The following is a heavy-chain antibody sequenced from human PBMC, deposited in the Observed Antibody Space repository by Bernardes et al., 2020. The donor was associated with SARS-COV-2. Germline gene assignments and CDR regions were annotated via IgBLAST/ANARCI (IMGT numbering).Heavy chain of an antibody. J-gene: IGHJ4*02. CDR2: IYHSGST. D-gene: IGHD1-26*01. Sequence: SETLSLTCAVSGGPISSGGYSWSWIRQPPGKGLEWIGYIYHSGSTYYNPSLKSRVTISVDRSKNQFSLKLSSVTAADTAVYYCARGGGSFTEPIDYWGQGTLVTVSS. CDR1: GGPISSGGYS. CDR3: ARGGGSFTEPIDY. V-gene: IGHV4-30-2*01.